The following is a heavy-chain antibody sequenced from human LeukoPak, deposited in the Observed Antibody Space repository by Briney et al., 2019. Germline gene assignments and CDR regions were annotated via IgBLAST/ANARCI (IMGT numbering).Heavy chain of an antibody. CDR3: AKGRGSTSNYGMDV. CDR1: GFTFDDYA. V-gene: IGHV3-9*01. Sequence: GGSLRLSCAASGFTFDDYAMHWVRQAPGKGLEWVSGISWNSGSIGYADSVKGRFTISRDNAKNSLYLQMNSLRAEDTALYYCAKGRGSTSNYGMDVWGQGTTVTVSS. CDR2: ISWNSGSI. D-gene: IGHD2-2*01. J-gene: IGHJ6*02.